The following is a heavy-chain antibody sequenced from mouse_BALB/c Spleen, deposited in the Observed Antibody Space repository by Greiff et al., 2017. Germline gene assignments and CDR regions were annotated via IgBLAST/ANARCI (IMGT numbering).Heavy chain of an antibody. D-gene: IGHD1-1*02. Sequence: LQQPGSELVRPGASVTLSCKASGYTFTSYWMHWVKQRPGPGLEWIGNIYPGTGSTNYDQKFKSKATLTVDASSSTAYMQLRSLTSKDSAVYDYKRGGNHERDYWGQGTTRTVST. V-gene: IGHV1S22*01. CDR3: KRGGNHERDY. J-gene: IGHJ2*01. CDR1: GYTFTSYW. CDR2: IYPGTGST.